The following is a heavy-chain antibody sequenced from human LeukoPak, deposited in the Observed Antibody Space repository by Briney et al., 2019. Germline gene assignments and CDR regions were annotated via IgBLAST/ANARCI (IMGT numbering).Heavy chain of an antibody. CDR1: GGSFSGYY. CDR3: ARAGGETGYSSSWYLRY. J-gene: IGHJ4*02. Sequence: PSETLSLTCAVYGGSFSGYYWSWIRQPPGKGLEWIGEINHSGSTNYNPSLKSRVTISVDTFKNQFSLKLSSVTAADTAVYYCARAGGETGYSSSWYLRYWGQGTLVTVSS. D-gene: IGHD6-13*01. V-gene: IGHV4-34*01. CDR2: INHSGST.